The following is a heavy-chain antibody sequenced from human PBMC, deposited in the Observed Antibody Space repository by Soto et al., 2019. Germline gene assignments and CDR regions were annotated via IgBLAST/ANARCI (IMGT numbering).Heavy chain of an antibody. Sequence: QVQLVQSGAEVKKPGASVKVSCKVSGYTLTELSMHWVRQAPGKGLEWMGGFDPEDGETIYAQKFQGRVTMTEDTSTDTAYMELSSLRSEDTAVYYCATAPRLVINSNYYYYGMDVWGQGTTVTVSS. J-gene: IGHJ6*02. V-gene: IGHV1-24*01. CDR1: GYTLTELS. CDR3: ATAPRLVINSNYYYYGMDV. D-gene: IGHD3-9*01. CDR2: FDPEDGET.